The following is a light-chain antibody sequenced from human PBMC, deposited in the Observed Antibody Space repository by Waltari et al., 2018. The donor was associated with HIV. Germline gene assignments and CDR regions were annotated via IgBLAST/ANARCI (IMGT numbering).Light chain of an antibody. CDR3: AAWDDSLNGHVL. J-gene: IGLJ2*01. V-gene: IGLV1-44*01. CDR2: NNN. CDR1: SSNIGINP. Sequence: QSVLTQPPSASGTPGQRVTFSCSGSSSNIGINPVDWYQKLPGTAPRLLIYNNNQRPSGVPDRFSGSKSGTSASLAISGLQSEDEADYYCAAWDDSLNGHVLFGGGTKLTVL.